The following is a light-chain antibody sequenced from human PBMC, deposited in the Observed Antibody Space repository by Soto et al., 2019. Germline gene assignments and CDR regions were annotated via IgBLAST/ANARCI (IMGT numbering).Light chain of an antibody. J-gene: IGKJ1*01. CDR3: QQYGSSRWT. CDR2: AVS. Sequence: EILLTQSPVTLSLSPGQRATLSCRTRETVSEDQLAWYQQKPGQAPRLVIFAVSIRAPGIPDRFSGSGSGTDFTLTINRREREDFAVYYCQQYGSSRWTFGQGTKVDIK. V-gene: IGKV3-20*01. CDR1: ETVSEDQ.